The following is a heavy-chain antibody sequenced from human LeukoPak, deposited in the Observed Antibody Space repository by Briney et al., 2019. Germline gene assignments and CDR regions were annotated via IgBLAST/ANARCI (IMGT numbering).Heavy chain of an antibody. J-gene: IGHJ3*02. V-gene: IGHV4-34*01. CDR3: ARDRVTIFGVVIAFDI. Sequence: SETLSLTCAVYGGSFSGYYWNWIRQPPGKGLEWIGEINHSGSTNYNPSLKSRVTISVDTSKNQFSLKLSSVTAADTAVYYCARDRVTIFGVVIAFDIWGQGTMVTVSS. D-gene: IGHD3-3*01. CDR1: GGSFSGYY. CDR2: INHSGST.